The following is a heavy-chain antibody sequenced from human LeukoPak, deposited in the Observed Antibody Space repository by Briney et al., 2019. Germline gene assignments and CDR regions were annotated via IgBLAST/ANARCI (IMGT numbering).Heavy chain of an antibody. J-gene: IGHJ4*02. CDR2: ISPTGSTT. D-gene: IGHD6-6*01. V-gene: IGHV3-74*01. CDR3: ARGPNSNWSGLDF. CDR1: GFSFSGHW. Sequence: GGSLRLSCTASGFSFSGHWMHWARQLPGKGLVWVSRISPTGSTTSYADSVKGRFTVSRDNAKNTLYLQVNNLRAEDTAVYYCARGPNSNWSGLDFWGQGTPLTVSS.